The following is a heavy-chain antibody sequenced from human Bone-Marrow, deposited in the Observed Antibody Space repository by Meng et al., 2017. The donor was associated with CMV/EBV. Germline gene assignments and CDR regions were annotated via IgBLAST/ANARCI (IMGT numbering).Heavy chain of an antibody. Sequence: GGSLRLSCAASGFTFSSYWMSWVRQAPGKGLEWVANIKQDGSEKYYVDSVKGRFTISRDNAKNSLYLQMNSLRAEDTAVYYCARDARAQQLVPYYYGMAVWGQGTTVTVSS. CDR3: ARDARAQQLVPYYYGMAV. D-gene: IGHD6-13*01. V-gene: IGHV3-7*01. J-gene: IGHJ6*02. CDR2: IKQDGSEK. CDR1: GFTFSSYW.